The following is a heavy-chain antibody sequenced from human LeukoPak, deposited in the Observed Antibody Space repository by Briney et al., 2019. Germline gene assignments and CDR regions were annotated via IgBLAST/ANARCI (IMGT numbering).Heavy chain of an antibody. J-gene: IGHJ2*01. CDR1: GFTFSSYS. CDR3: ARGYGDYGDWYFDL. D-gene: IGHD4-17*01. Sequence: GGSLRLSCAASGFTFSSYSMNWVRQAPGKGLEWVSSISSSSSYIYYADSVKGRFTISRDNAKNSLYLQMNSLRAEDTAVYYCARGYGDYGDWYFDLWGRGTLVTVSS. V-gene: IGHV3-21*01. CDR2: ISSSSSYI.